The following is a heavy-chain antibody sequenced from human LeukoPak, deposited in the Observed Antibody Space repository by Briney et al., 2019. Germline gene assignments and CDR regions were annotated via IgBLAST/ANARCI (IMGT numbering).Heavy chain of an antibody. CDR1: GFTFKNSW. D-gene: IGHD3-9*01. J-gene: IGHJ6*02. Sequence: QSGGSLRLSCAASGFTFKNSWMSWVRQAPGKGLVWFSRISGDGTNINYADSVRGRFTISRDNAKNTVYLQMNTLRVEDTAVYYCTRDLLDYDVSTGLHHYYMDVWGQGTTVTVSS. CDR2: ISGDGTNI. CDR3: TRDLLDYDVSTGLHHYYMDV. V-gene: IGHV3-74*01.